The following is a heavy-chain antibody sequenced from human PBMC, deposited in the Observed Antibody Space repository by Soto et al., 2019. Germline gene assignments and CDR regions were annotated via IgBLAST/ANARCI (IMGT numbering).Heavy chain of an antibody. J-gene: IGHJ3*02. CDR3: ASRNGPGEADAFDI. D-gene: IGHD3-10*01. Sequence: PGGSLRLSCTPSGFTFGDYSMGWFRQAPGKGLEWVGFIRYKAYGGTTEYAASVKGRFTISRDDSKSIAYLQMNSLKTEDTAVYYCASRNGPGEADAFDIWGQGTMVTVSS. V-gene: IGHV3-49*03. CDR2: IRYKAYGGTT. CDR1: GFTFGDYS.